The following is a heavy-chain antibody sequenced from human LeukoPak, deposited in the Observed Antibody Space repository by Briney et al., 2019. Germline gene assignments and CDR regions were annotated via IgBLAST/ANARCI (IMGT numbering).Heavy chain of an antibody. CDR1: GFTFSSYS. CDR3: ARDVPAGTWYSQKPYYFDY. V-gene: IGHV3-21*01. D-gene: IGHD6-19*01. J-gene: IGHJ4*02. CDR2: ISSSSSYI. Sequence: GGSLRLSRAASGFTFSSYSMNWVRQAPGKGLEWVSSISSSSSYIYYADSVKGRFTISRDNAKNSLYLQMNSLRAEDTAVYYCARDVPAGTWYSQKPYYFDYWGQGTLVTVSS.